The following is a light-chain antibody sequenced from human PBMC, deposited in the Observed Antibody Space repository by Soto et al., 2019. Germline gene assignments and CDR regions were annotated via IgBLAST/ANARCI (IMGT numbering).Light chain of an antibody. J-gene: IGKJ2*01. CDR1: QSVISTY. CDR3: QQFGISPTT. Sequence: IVLTQSQGTMPLSPRERATLSCRASQSVISTYLAWYQQLPGQAPRLLLYRASNRDTGIPARFRASGSATDFTLTVTRLERDDYGVYFCQQFGISPTTLGQGTKLDIK. V-gene: IGKV3-20*01. CDR2: RAS.